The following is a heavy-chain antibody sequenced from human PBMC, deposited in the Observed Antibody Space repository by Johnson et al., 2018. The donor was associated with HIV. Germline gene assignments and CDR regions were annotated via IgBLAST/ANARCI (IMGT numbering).Heavy chain of an antibody. V-gene: IGHV3-30*04. Sequence: QVQLVESGGGLIQLGGSLILSCAASGFTFSSYAMHWVRQAPGKGLACVAVISYAGSNKYYADSVKGRFTISRDNSKNTLYLQMNSLRAEDTAVYYCAKDSSVLLCFDIWGQGTMVTVSS. J-gene: IGHJ3*02. CDR2: ISYAGSNK. D-gene: IGHD3-10*01. CDR1: GFTFSSYA. CDR3: AKDSSVLLCFDI.